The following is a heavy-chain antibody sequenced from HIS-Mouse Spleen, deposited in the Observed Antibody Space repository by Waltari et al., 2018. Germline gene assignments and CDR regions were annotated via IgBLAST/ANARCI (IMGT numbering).Heavy chain of an antibody. V-gene: IGHV4-34*01. CDR3: ARGRSPATVTIGYYFDY. CDR2: INHSGST. Sequence: QVQLQQWGAGLLKPSETLSLTCAVYGGSFSCYYWSWIRQPPGKGLEWIGEINHSGSTNYNPSLKSRVTISVDTSKNQFSLKLSSVTAADTAVYYCARGRSPATVTIGYYFDYWGQGTLVTVSS. CDR1: GGSFSCYY. D-gene: IGHD4-17*01. J-gene: IGHJ4*02.